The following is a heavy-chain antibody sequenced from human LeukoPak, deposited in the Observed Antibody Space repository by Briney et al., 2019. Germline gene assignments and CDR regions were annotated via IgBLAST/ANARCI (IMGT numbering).Heavy chain of an antibody. J-gene: IGHJ4*02. Sequence: PGGSLRLSCAASGFTFSSYGMHWVRQAPGKGLEWVAFIRYDGSNKYYADSVKGRFTISRDNSKNTLYLQMNSLRAEDTPVYYCAKGTVVRSYYFDYWGQGTLVTVTS. D-gene: IGHD4-23*01. CDR1: GFTFSSYG. V-gene: IGHV3-30*02. CDR2: IRYDGSNK. CDR3: AKGTVVRSYYFDY.